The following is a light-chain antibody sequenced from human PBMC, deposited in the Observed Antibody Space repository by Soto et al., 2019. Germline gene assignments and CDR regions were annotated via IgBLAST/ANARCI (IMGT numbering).Light chain of an antibody. CDR2: GAS. J-gene: IGKJ1*01. CDR3: QQRSNWPPWT. V-gene: IGKV3-11*01. Sequence: EVVLTQSPATLSLSPGERATLSCRASQSVSSNLAWYQQKPGQAPRLLIYGASNRATGIPARFSGSGSGTDFTLTISSLEPEDFAVYYCQQRSNWPPWTFGQGTKVDIK. CDR1: QSVSSN.